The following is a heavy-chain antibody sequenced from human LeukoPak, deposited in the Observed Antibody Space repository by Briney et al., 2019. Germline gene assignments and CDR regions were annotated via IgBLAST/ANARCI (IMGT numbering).Heavy chain of an antibody. Sequence: GASVKVSCKASGYTFTSYGISWVRQAPGQGLEWMGWISAYNGNTNYAQKLQGRVTMTTDTSTSTAYMERRSLRSDDTAVYYCARVMYSSSWYDPYYYYYMDVWGKGTTVTVSS. J-gene: IGHJ6*03. D-gene: IGHD6-13*01. CDR1: GYTFTSYG. V-gene: IGHV1-18*01. CDR2: ISAYNGNT. CDR3: ARVMYSSSWYDPYYYYYMDV.